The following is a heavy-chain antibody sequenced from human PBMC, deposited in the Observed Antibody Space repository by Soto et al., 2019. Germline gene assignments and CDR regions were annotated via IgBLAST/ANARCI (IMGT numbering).Heavy chain of an antibody. D-gene: IGHD3-10*01. J-gene: IGHJ4*02. CDR2: IYYSGST. Sequence: PSETLSLTCTVSGGSISSYYWSWIRQPPGKGLEWIGYIYYSGSTNYNPSLKSRVTISVDTSKNQFSLKLSSVTAADTAVYYCARRYGSGLDYWGQGTLVTLAS. CDR3: ARRYGSGLDY. CDR1: GGSISSYY. V-gene: IGHV4-59*08.